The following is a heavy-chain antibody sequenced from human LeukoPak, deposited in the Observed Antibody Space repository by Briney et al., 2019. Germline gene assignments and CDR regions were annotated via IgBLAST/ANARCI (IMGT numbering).Heavy chain of an antibody. V-gene: IGHV3-30*18. CDR1: GFTFSSYG. Sequence: GRSLRLSCAASGFTFSSYGMLWVRQAPGKGLEWVAVISYDGSNKYYADSVKGRFTISRDNSKNTLYLQMNSLRAEDTAVYYCAKDEADYGDYVGMYYYYYGMDVWGQGTTVTVSS. CDR3: AKDEADYGDYVGMYYYYYGMDV. J-gene: IGHJ6*02. D-gene: IGHD4-17*01. CDR2: ISYDGSNK.